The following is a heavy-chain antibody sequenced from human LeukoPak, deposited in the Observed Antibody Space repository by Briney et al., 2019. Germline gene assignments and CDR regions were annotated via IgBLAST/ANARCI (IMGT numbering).Heavy chain of an antibody. D-gene: IGHD3-22*01. CDR1: GFTFRTFG. CDR3: ARDYYDSSGQLHAGAHAFDI. Sequence: GGSLRLSCAASGFTFRTFGMHWVRQAPGKGLEWVAIIWYDGINKYCADSVKGRFTISRDNSKNTLYLRMNSLRAEDTAVYYCARDYYDSSGQLHAGAHAFDIWGQGTMVTVSS. J-gene: IGHJ3*02. CDR2: IWYDGINK. V-gene: IGHV3-33*01.